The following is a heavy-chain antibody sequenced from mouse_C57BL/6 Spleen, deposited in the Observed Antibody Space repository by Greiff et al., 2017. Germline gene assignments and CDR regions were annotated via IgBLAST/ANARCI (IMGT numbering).Heavy chain of an antibody. CDR3: AKNPEFITTVEFYAMDY. CDR1: GFSLTSYG. V-gene: IGHV2-5*01. Sequence: QVQLQQSGPGLVQPSQSLSITCTVSGFSLTSYGVHWVRQSPGKGLEWLGVIWRGGSTDYNAAFMSRLSITKDNSKCKVFFKMNSLQADDTALYYCAKNPEFITTVEFYAMDYWGQGTSVTVSS. J-gene: IGHJ4*01. D-gene: IGHD1-1*01. CDR2: IWRGGST.